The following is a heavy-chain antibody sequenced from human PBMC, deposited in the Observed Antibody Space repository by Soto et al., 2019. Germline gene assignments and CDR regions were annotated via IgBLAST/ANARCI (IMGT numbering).Heavy chain of an antibody. J-gene: IGHJ4*02. D-gene: IGHD2-8*02. Sequence: EVQLLESGGGLVQPGGSLRLSCAASGFSFSNYAMSWVRQAPGKGLEWLSGIGGRGTSAYYADSVKGRFAISRDNSKNTLSLQMNGLRPDDTALYYCAKTITTPPSEDSTGRGALIDHWGRGARVIVSS. CDR1: GFSFSNYA. CDR2: IGGRGTSA. CDR3: AKTITTPPSEDSTGRGALIDH. V-gene: IGHV3-23*01.